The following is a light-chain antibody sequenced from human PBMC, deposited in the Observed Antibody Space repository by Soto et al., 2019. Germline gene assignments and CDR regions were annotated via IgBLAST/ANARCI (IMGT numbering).Light chain of an antibody. V-gene: IGKV1-5*01. CDR3: QLYNSYLT. Sequence: DIQMTQSPSTLSASVGDRVTITCRASQSISSWLAWYQQKPGKAPKLLIYDASSLESGVPSRFSGSGSGTEFTLTISSLQPDEFATYYCQLYNSYLTFGQGTKVEIK. J-gene: IGKJ1*01. CDR1: QSISSW. CDR2: DAS.